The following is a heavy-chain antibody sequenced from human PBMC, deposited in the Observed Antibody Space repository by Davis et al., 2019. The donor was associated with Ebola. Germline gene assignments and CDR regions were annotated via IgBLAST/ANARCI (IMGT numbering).Heavy chain of an antibody. J-gene: IGHJ4*02. D-gene: IGHD2-15*01. CDR3: VKGGGGNSYSPLDC. Sequence: GESLKISCAASGFTFSSFAMSWVRQAPGKGLKWVSVISGSGDNTLYADSVKGRFTISRDNSRNMLYLQINSLRAEDTDKYYCVKGGGGNSYSPLDCWGQGTLVTVSS. CDR2: ISGSGDNT. V-gene: IGHV3-23*01. CDR1: GFTFSSFA.